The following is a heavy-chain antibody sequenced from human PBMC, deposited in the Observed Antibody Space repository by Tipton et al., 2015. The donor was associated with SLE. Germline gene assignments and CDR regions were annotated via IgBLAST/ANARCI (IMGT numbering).Heavy chain of an antibody. V-gene: IGHV4-59*11. CDR3: ARELKGFDL. CDR2: IYFSGRT. Sequence: TLSLTCSVSGDSISSQYWSWIRQPPGEGLEWIGSIYFSGRTKYNPSLRSRVSISTDTSKNQLSLKVSSVTAADTAVYYCARELKGFDLWGQGALVTVSS. CDR1: GDSISSQY. J-gene: IGHJ5*02.